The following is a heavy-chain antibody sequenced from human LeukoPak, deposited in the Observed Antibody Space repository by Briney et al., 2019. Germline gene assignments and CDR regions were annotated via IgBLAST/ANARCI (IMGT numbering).Heavy chain of an antibody. D-gene: IGHD5-24*01. J-gene: IGHJ3*02. CDR2: INQDGSEK. CDR1: GFTFSSHW. Sequence: PGGSLRLSCVASGFTFSSHWMTWVRQAPGKGLEWVATINQDGSEKYYVDSVKGRFTISRDNAKNSLYLQMNSLRAEDTAVYYCASNPREDSPLNRAFDIWGQGTMVTVSS. CDR3: ASNPREDSPLNRAFDI. V-gene: IGHV3-7*01.